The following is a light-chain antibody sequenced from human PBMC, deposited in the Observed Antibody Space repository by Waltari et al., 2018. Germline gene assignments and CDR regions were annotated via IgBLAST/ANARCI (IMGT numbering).Light chain of an antibody. J-gene: IGLJ3*02. V-gene: IGLV4-69*01. CDR2: VNSDGSH. Sequence: QLVLTQSPSASASLGASVKLTCTLSSGHSSNVIASLQQQPEKGPRYLMKVNSDGSHSKGDKIPVRFTGSSSGAEHYLTISSLQSEDEADYYCQTGGHGTWVFGGGTKLTGL. CDR3: QTGGHGTWV. CDR1: SGHSSNV.